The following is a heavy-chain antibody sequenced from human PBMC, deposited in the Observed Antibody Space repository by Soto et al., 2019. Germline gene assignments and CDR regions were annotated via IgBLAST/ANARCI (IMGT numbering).Heavy chain of an antibody. CDR2: TYYRSKWYN. J-gene: IGHJ6*02. D-gene: IGHD5-12*01. Sequence: PSQTLSLTCAISGDSVSSNSAAWNWIRQSPSRGLEWLGRTYYRSKWYNDYAVSVKSRITINPDTSKNQFSLQLNSVTPEDTAVYYCARDQEWLRFGEYYYYGMDVWGQGTTVTVSS. V-gene: IGHV6-1*01. CDR1: GDSVSSNSAA. CDR3: ARDQEWLRFGEYYYYGMDV.